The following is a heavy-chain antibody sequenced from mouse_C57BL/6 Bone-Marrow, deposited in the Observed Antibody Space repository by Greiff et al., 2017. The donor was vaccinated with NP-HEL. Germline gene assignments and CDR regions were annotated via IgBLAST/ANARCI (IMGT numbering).Heavy chain of an antibody. CDR3: AWSNYDFSFAY. V-gene: IGHV1-55*01. CDR1: GYTFTRYW. CDR2: IYPGSGST. Sequence: QVQLQQPGAELVKPGASVKMSCKASGYTFTRYWITWVKQRPGQGLEWIGDIYPGSGSTNYNAQFKSKATLTVDTSSSTAYMQLSSLTSEDSAVYYCAWSNYDFSFAYGGQGTLVTVSA. D-gene: IGHD2-5*01. J-gene: IGHJ3*01.